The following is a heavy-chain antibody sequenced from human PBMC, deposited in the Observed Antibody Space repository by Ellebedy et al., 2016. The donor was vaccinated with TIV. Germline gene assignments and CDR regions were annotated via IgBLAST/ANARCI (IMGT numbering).Heavy chain of an antibody. V-gene: IGHV4-59*08. CDR2: VYYSGST. D-gene: IGHD2-21*01. CDR1: GGSISSYY. CDR3: ARLDYGGINCFDP. J-gene: IGHJ5*02. Sequence: SETLSLTXTVSGGSISSYYWSWIRQPPGKGLDWIGYVYYSGSTHYNPSLKSRVTISIDTSKNQFSLKLSSVTAADTAVYYCARLDYGGINCFDPWGQGTLVTVSS.